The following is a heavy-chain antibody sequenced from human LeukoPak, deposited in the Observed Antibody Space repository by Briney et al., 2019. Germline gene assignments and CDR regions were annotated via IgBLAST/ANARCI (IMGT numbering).Heavy chain of an antibody. CDR3: AREGGAPGHTNEFDY. V-gene: IGHV4-59*01. CDR1: GGSISSYY. J-gene: IGHJ4*02. Sequence: SETLSLTCTVSGGSISSYYWSWIRQPPGKGLEWIGHITFTGNTNYNPSLKSRVTISLGTSNNQFSLELKAVTAADTAVYYCAREGGAPGHTNEFDYWGQGILVTVSS. D-gene: IGHD1-1*01. CDR2: ITFTGNT.